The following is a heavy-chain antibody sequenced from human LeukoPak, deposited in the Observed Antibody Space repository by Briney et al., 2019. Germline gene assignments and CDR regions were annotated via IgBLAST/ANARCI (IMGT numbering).Heavy chain of an antibody. Sequence: GGSLRLSCAASRFTLSSNYMSSVRQAPGKGLEWVSVIYAGGGTYYADSVKGRFTISRDKSKNTLYLQMNTLRAEDTAVYYCASTQRGDYFDYWGQGTLVTASS. D-gene: IGHD2-15*01. CDR1: RFTLSSNY. CDR3: ASTQRGDYFDY. CDR2: IYAGGGT. V-gene: IGHV3-66*01. J-gene: IGHJ4*02.